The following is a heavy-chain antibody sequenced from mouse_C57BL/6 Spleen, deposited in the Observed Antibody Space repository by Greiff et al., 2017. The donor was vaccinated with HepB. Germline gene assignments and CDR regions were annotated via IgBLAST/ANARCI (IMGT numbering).Heavy chain of an antibody. V-gene: IGHV1-64*01. CDR3: ARSLYSNYEEGFDY. CDR1: GYTFTSYW. D-gene: IGHD2-5*01. Sequence: QVQLQQPGAELVKPGASVKLSCKASGYTFTSYWMHWVKQRPGQGLEWIGMIHPNSGSTNYNEKFKSKATLTVDKSSSTAYMQLSSLTSEDSAVYYCARSLYSNYEEGFDYWGQGTTLTVSS. J-gene: IGHJ2*01. CDR2: IHPNSGST.